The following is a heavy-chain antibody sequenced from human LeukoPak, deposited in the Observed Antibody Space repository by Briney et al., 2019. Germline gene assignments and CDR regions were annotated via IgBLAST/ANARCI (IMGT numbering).Heavy chain of an antibody. J-gene: IGHJ3*02. CDR1: GGSFSGYY. CDR3: ARGWFAFDI. Sequence: SETLSLTCAVYGGSFSGYYWSWIRQPPGKGLEWIGEINHSGSTNYNPSLKSRVTVSVDTSKNQFSLKLSSVTAADTAVYYCARGWFAFDIWGQGTMVTVSS. CDR2: INHSGST. V-gene: IGHV4-34*01. D-gene: IGHD3-10*01.